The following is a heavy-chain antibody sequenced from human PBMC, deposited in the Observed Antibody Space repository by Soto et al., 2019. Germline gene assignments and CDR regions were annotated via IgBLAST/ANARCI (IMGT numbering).Heavy chain of an antibody. Sequence: QVQLVQSGAEVKKPGSSVKVSCKASGGTFSSYAISWVRQAPGQGLEWMGGIIPIFGTANYAQKFQGRVTITAGESTSTAYMELSSLRSEDTAVYYCARETMIVVVTSPNAFDIWGQGTMVTVSS. CDR2: IIPIFGTA. CDR3: ARETMIVVVTSPNAFDI. D-gene: IGHD3-22*01. J-gene: IGHJ3*02. V-gene: IGHV1-69*12. CDR1: GGTFSSYA.